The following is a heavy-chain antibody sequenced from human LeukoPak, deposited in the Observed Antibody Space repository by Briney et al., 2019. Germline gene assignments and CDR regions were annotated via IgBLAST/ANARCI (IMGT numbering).Heavy chain of an antibody. Sequence: GRSLRLFCAASGXTFSSYGMHWVRQAPGKGLEWVTVIWYDGSNKYYADSVKGRFTISRDNSKNTLYLQMNSLRAEDTAVYYCVRSSMAAAGPFDYWGQGILVTVSS. CDR1: GXTFSSYG. V-gene: IGHV3-33*01. CDR3: VRSSMAAAGPFDY. CDR2: IWYDGSNK. D-gene: IGHD6-13*01. J-gene: IGHJ4*02.